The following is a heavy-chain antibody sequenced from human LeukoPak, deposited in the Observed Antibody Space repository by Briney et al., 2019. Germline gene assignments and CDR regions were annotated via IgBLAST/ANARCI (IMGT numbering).Heavy chain of an antibody. D-gene: IGHD1-26*01. J-gene: IGHJ4*02. CDR2: ISGSGRTI. CDR1: GFTFSSYE. V-gene: IGHV3-48*03. Sequence: PGGSLRLSCAASGFTFSSYEMNWVRQAPGKGLEWVSYISGSGRTIYYANSVKGRFTISRDNAKNSLYLQMNSLRAEDTAVYYCAKESGRGRFHNWGQGTLVTVSS. CDR3: AKESGRGRFHN.